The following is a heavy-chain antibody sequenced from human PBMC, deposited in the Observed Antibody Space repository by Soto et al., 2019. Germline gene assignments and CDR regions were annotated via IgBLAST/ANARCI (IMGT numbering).Heavy chain of an antibody. J-gene: IGHJ6*02. Sequence: ASVKVSCKASGYTFTGYYMHWVRQAPGQGLEWMGWINPNSGGTNYAQKFQGWVTMTRDTSISTAYMELSRLRSDDTAVYYCARDRTPSYSSSAITYYYYGMDVWGQGTTVTVSS. CDR3: ARDRTPSYSSSAITYYYYGMDV. CDR1: GYTFTGYY. V-gene: IGHV1-2*04. CDR2: INPNSGGT. D-gene: IGHD6-6*01.